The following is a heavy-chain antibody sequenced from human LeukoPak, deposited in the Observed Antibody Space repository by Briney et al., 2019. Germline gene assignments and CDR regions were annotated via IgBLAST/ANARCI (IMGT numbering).Heavy chain of an antibody. CDR2: IKQDGSAT. J-gene: IGHJ6*03. D-gene: IGHD3-22*01. CDR1: GFTFSRYS. Sequence: PGGSQRLSCAASGFTFSRYSMSWVRQAPGKGLEWVANIKQDGSATYYVDSVKGRFTISRDNTKNSLYLQMNCLRAEDTAVYYCARGVSYYYYYMDVWGKGTTVTISS. CDR3: ARGVSYYYYYMDV. V-gene: IGHV3-7*01.